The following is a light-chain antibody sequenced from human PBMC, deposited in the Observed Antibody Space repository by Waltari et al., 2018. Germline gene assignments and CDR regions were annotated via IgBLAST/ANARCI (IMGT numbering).Light chain of an antibody. CDR2: KAS. J-gene: IGKJ1*01. CDR1: QGISSW. CDR3: QQYNGYWT. Sequence: DIQMTQSPSTLSASVGDRVPITCRASQGISSWLAWYQQKPGTAPKLLIYKASTLESGVPSRFSGSGSGTEFTLTINSLQPDDFATYYCQQYNGYWTFGQGTKVEIK. V-gene: IGKV1-5*03.